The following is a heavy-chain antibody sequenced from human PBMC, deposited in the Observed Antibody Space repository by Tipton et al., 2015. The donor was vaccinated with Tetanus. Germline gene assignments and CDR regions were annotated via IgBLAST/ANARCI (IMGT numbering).Heavy chain of an antibody. V-gene: IGHV4-39*01. Sequence: TLSLTCTVSGGSISSDAHYWSWIRQAPGKGLEWIGEINHSGSTTYSPSFRSRVTISVDTSKNQFSLKLNSVTAADTAVYYCARRGDYVFYYESSGYLWGAAFDIWGQGTMVSVSA. D-gene: IGHD3-22*01. CDR3: ARRGDYVFYYESSGYLWGAAFDI. J-gene: IGHJ3*02. CDR2: INHSGST. CDR1: GGSISSDAHY.